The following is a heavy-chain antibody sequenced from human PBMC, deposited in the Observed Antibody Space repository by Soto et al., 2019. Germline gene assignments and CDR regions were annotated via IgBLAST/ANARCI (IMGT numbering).Heavy chain of an antibody. CDR1: GFTISHYA. Sequence: HVQLVPSGAEVKKPGASVKVSCKASGFTISHYAIHWVPQAPGQWPAALGWIHGVSGATRFSPKSQDRINIATDTSATTTFMELSSLTSEDTAVYYCAITPPPLVSYDTWGQGTLVSVSS. D-gene: IGHD2-8*02. J-gene: IGHJ5*02. CDR2: IHGVSGAT. CDR3: AITPPPLVSYDT. V-gene: IGHV1-3*01.